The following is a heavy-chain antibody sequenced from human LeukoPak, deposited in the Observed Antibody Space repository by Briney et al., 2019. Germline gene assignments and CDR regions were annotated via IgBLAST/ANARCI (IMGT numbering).Heavy chain of an antibody. D-gene: IGHD6-13*01. CDR1: GFTFGDYA. Sequence: GGSLRLSCTASGFTFGDYAMSWVRQAPGKGPEWVGFIRSKTYGGTTEYAASVKGRFTISRDDSKSIAYLQMNSLKTEDTAVYYCTRRLPIAAAFGFDPWGQGTLVTVSS. CDR2: IRSKTYGGTT. V-gene: IGHV3-49*04. J-gene: IGHJ5*02. CDR3: TRRLPIAAAFGFDP.